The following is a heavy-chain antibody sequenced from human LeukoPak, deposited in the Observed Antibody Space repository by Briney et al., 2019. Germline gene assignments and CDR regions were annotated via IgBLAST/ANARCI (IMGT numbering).Heavy chain of an antibody. CDR1: GGSIGIDDYY. D-gene: IGHD3-3*01. V-gene: IGHV4-30-2*01. J-gene: IGHJ4*02. Sequence: SQTLSLTCTVSGGSIGIDDYYWTWIRQPPGKGLEWIGYIYHRGTTYYNPSLKTRVSISLDTSKNQFSLKLRSVTAADTAVYYCARGVKDDFWSGYFRFDSWGQGSLVTVSS. CDR2: IYHRGTT. CDR3: ARGVKDDFWSGYFRFDS.